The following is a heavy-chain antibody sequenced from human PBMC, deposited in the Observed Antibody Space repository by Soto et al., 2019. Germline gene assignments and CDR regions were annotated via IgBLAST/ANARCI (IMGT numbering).Heavy chain of an antibody. J-gene: IGHJ6*03. CDR2: MNPNSGNT. Sequence: ASVKVSFKASGYTFTSYDINWVRQATGQGLEWMGWMNPNSGNTGYAQKFQGRVTMTRNTSISTAYMELSSLRSEDTAVYYCARDPAGPNYYYDYMEGWAKWNTVTVSS. CDR3: ARDPAGPNYYYDYMEG. CDR1: GYTFTSYD. V-gene: IGHV1-8*01.